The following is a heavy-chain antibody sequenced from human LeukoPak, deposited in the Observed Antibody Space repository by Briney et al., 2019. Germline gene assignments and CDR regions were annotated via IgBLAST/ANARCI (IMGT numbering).Heavy chain of an antibody. J-gene: IGHJ4*02. Sequence: ASVKVSCKASGGTFSSYAISWVRQAPGQGLEWMGGIIPIFGTANYAQKFQGRVTITADKSTSTAYMELSSLRSEDTAVYYCARAPFHRYYYDSSGPLDYWGQGTLVTASS. V-gene: IGHV1-69*06. D-gene: IGHD3-22*01. CDR2: IIPIFGTA. CDR3: ARAPFHRYYYDSSGPLDY. CDR1: GGTFSSYA.